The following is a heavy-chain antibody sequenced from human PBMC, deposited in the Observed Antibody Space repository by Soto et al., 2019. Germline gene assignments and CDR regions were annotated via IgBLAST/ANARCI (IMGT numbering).Heavy chain of an antibody. CDR3: VRDGTKTLRDWFDP. CDR2: IYATGTT. V-gene: IGHV4-4*07. Sequence: SETLSLTCTVSGASISVFYWSWIRNSAGKGLEWIGRIYATGTTDYNPSLKSRVMTSVDTSKKQFSLKLRSVTAADTAVYYCVRDGTKTLRDWFDPWGQGISVTVPS. J-gene: IGHJ5*02. CDR1: GASISVFY. D-gene: IGHD1-26*01.